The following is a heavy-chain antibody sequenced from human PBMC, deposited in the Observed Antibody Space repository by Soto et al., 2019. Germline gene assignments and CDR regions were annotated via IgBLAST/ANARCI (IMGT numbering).Heavy chain of an antibody. CDR3: ARDEVVRGVTTYYYYGMDV. Sequence: ASVKVSCKASGGTFSSYAISWVRQAPGQGLEWMGGIIPIFGTANYAQKFQGRVTITADESTSTAYMELSSLRSEDTAVYYCARDEVVRGVTTYYYYGMDVWGQGTTVTVS. CDR2: IIPIFGTA. V-gene: IGHV1-69*13. D-gene: IGHD3-10*01. CDR1: GGTFSSYA. J-gene: IGHJ6*02.